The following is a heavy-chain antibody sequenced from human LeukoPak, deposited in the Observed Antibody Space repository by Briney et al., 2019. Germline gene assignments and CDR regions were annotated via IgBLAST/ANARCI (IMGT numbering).Heavy chain of an antibody. CDR2: VSYEGTNK. CDR3: ARDPFYYDSSGYLDY. Sequence: PGGSLRLSCAASGFTFNSYAMSWVRQAPGKGLEWVAVVSYEGTNKYYADSVKGRFTISRDNSKNTLYLQMSRMRPEDSAMYYCARDPFYYDSSGYLDYWGQGTLVTVSS. CDR1: GFTFNSYA. D-gene: IGHD3-22*01. J-gene: IGHJ4*02. V-gene: IGHV3-30-3*01.